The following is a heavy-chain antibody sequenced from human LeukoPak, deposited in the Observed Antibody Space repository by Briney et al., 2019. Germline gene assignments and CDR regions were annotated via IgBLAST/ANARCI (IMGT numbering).Heavy chain of an antibody. D-gene: IGHD2-2*01. Sequence: ASVKVSCKASGYTFTSYYMHWVRQAPGQGLEWMGIINPSGGSTSHAQKFQGRVTMTRDTSTSTVYMELSSLRSEDTAVYYCARSVVVPAAPMYWFDPWGQGTLVTVSS. V-gene: IGHV1-46*03. CDR1: GYTFTSYY. J-gene: IGHJ5*02. CDR3: ARSVVVPAAPMYWFDP. CDR2: INPSGGST.